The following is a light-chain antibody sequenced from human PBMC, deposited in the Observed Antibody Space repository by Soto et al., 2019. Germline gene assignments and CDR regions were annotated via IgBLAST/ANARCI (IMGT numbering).Light chain of an antibody. V-gene: IGKV3-20*01. CDR2: VAS. CDR3: QQYGSSPWT. Sequence: EIVLTQSPGTLSLSPGERDTLSCRASQSVSSSYLAWYQQKPGEAPRLLIYVASSRATGIPDRFSGSGSGTDFSLTISRLEPEDFAVYYCQQYGSSPWTFGQGTKVEIK. J-gene: IGKJ1*01. CDR1: QSVSSSY.